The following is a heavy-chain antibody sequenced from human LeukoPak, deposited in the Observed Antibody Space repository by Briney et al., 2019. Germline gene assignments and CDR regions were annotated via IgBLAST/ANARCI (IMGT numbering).Heavy chain of an antibody. Sequence: ASVKVSCKASGYTFTSYYMHWVRQAPGQGLEWMGIINPSGGSTNYAQNFQGRVTMTRDTSTSTVYMELGSLRSEDTAVYYCARVGGLGGPFDYWGQGTLVTVSS. J-gene: IGHJ4*02. CDR2: INPSGGST. CDR3: ARVGGLGGPFDY. D-gene: IGHD1-26*01. CDR1: GYTFTSYY. V-gene: IGHV1-46*01.